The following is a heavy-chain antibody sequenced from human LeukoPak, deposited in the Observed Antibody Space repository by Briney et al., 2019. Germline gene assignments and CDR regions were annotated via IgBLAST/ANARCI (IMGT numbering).Heavy chain of an antibody. V-gene: IGHV3-30*18. CDR1: GFTFSNYG. CDR3: AKDQDVAAAGTWGSIDY. J-gene: IGHJ4*02. D-gene: IGHD6-13*01. Sequence: PGGSLRLSCAASGFTFSNYGMHWVRQAPGKGLEWVAVISSDGNNKYYADSVKGRFTISRDNSKNTVYLQMNSLRAEDTAVYYCAKDQDVAAAGTWGSIDYWGQGTLVTVSS. CDR2: ISSDGNNK.